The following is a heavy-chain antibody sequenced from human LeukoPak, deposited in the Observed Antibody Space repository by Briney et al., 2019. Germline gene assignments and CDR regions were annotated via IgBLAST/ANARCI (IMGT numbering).Heavy chain of an antibody. J-gene: IGHJ6*02. CDR2: ISGSSSYI. D-gene: IGHD3-9*01. V-gene: IGHV3-21*01. Sequence: TGGSLRLSCAGSGFPFSSDAMNWVRQAPGKGLEWVSSISGSSSYIYYADSVKGRFTISRDNAKNSLYLQMNSLRAEDTAVYYCARDILAEYGMDVWGQGTTVTVSS. CDR1: GFPFSSDA. CDR3: ARDILAEYGMDV.